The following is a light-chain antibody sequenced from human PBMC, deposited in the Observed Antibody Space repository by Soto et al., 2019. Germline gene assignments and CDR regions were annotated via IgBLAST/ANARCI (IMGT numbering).Light chain of an antibody. V-gene: IGLV2-23*01. Sequence: QSALTQPASVSGSPGQSITISCTGTSSDVGSYNLVSWYQQHPGKAPKLMIYEGSKRPSGVSNRFSGSKSCNTASLTISGLQADDEAAYYCCSYAGSSTYVVFGGGTKLTVL. J-gene: IGLJ2*01. CDR1: SSDVGSYNL. CDR3: CSYAGSSTYVV. CDR2: EGS.